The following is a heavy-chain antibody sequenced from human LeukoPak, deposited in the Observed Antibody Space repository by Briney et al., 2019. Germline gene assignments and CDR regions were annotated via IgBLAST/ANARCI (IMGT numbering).Heavy chain of an antibody. D-gene: IGHD2-8*01. J-gene: IGHJ3*02. Sequence: GGSLRLSCGASGFTFSRYAMHWVRQAPGKGLEYVSAISSNGGSTYYANSVKGRFTISRDNSKNTLYLQMGSLRSDDTAVYYCARPLMVPFSDAFDIWGQGTMVTVSS. V-gene: IGHV3-64*01. CDR1: GFTFSRYA. CDR2: ISSNGGST. CDR3: ARPLMVPFSDAFDI.